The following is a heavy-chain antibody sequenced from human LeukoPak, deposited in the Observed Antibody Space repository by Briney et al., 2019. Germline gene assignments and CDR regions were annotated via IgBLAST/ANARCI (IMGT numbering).Heavy chain of an antibody. CDR2: IYTSGST. CDR1: GGSISSYR. V-gene: IGHV4-4*07. D-gene: IGHD3-10*01. Sequence: SETLSLTCTVSGGSISSYRWSWIRQPAGKGLEWIGRIYTSGSTNYNPSLKSRVTMSVDTSKNQFSLKLSSVTAADTAVYYCARGIYYYGSGRGVNWFDPWGQGTLVTVSS. CDR3: ARGIYYYGSGRGVNWFDP. J-gene: IGHJ5*02.